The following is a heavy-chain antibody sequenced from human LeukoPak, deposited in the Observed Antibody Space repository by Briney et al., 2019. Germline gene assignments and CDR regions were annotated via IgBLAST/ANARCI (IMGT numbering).Heavy chain of an antibody. V-gene: IGHV1-2*02. CDR3: GYDSSGSAIDY. J-gene: IGHJ4*02. CDR1: GYTFTGYY. CDR2: INPNSGGT. D-gene: IGHD3-22*01. Sequence: ASVKVSCKASGYTFTGYYMHWVRQAPGQGLEWMGWINPNSGGTNYAQKFQGRVTMTTDTSTSTAYMELRSLRSDDTAVYYCGYDSSGSAIDYWGQGTLVTVSS.